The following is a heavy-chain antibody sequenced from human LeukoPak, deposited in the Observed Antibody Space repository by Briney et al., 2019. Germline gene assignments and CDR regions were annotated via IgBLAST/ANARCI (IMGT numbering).Heavy chain of an antibody. V-gene: IGHV1-2*02. D-gene: IGHD5-18*01. CDR1: GYTFTGYY. J-gene: IGHJ4*02. CDR3: ARGYSYGSVDY. Sequence: ASVKVSCKASGYTFTGYYMHWVRQAPGQGLEWMGWINPNSGGTNYAQKFQGRVTMTRDMSTSTVYMELSSLRSEDTAVYYCARGYSYGSVDYWGQGTLVTVSS. CDR2: INPNSGGT.